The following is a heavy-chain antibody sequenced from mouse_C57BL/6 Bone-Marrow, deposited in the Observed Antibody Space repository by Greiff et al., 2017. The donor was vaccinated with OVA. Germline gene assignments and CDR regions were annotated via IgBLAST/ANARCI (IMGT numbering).Heavy chain of an antibody. Sequence: VQLQQSGAELVKPGASVKLSCKASGYTFTSYWMQWVKQRPGQGLEWIGEIDPSDSYTNYNQKFKGKAALTVDTSSSTAYMQLSSRTSEDSAVYYCARLGLPFDYWGQGTTLTVSS. CDR1: GYTFTSYW. J-gene: IGHJ2*01. CDR3: ARLGLPFDY. V-gene: IGHV1-50*01. CDR2: IDPSDSYT. D-gene: IGHD2-2*01.